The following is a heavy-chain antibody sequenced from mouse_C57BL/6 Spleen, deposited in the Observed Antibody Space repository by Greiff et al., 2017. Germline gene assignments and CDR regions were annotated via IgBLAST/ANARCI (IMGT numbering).Heavy chain of an antibody. J-gene: IGHJ3*01. D-gene: IGHD2-4*01. CDR3: AREDYDYEAWFAY. CDR1: GYTFTSYW. Sequence: QVQLQQSGAELAKPGASVTLSCKASGYTFTSYWMHWVKQRPGQGLEWIGYINPSSGYTKYNQKFKDKATLTADKSSSTAYMQLSSLTYEDSAVYYCAREDYDYEAWFAYWGQGTLVTVSA. CDR2: INPSSGYT. V-gene: IGHV1-7*01.